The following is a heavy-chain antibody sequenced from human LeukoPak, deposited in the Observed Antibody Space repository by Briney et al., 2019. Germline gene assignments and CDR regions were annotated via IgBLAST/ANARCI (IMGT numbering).Heavy chain of an antibody. J-gene: IGHJ4*02. V-gene: IGHV3-23*01. D-gene: IGHD2-15*01. CDR1: GFPFSSYA. CDR2: ISGSGDRT. Sequence: QPGRSLRLPCAASGFPFSSYAMSWVRQAPAKGMERVSAISGSGDRTNYEHSVKSRLTITRDHSNNTLSLQMNSLRAEDTAVSYCAKAGAVVVVVSKFFDNWGEGTLGTVS. CDR3: AKAGAVVVVVSKFFDN.